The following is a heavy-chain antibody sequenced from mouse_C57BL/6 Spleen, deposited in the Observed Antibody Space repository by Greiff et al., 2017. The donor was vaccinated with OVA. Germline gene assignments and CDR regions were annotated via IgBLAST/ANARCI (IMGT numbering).Heavy chain of an antibody. CDR2: IDPSDSET. CDR3: ARGWYGSSLDD. CDR1: GYTFTSYW. D-gene: IGHD1-1*01. Sequence: VQLQQPGAELVRPGSSVKLSCKASGYTFTSYWMHWVKQRPIQGLEWIGNIDPSDSETHYNQKFKDKATLTVDKSSSTAYMQLSSLTSEDSAVYYCARGWYGSSLDDWGQGTTLTVSS. J-gene: IGHJ2*01. V-gene: IGHV1-52*01.